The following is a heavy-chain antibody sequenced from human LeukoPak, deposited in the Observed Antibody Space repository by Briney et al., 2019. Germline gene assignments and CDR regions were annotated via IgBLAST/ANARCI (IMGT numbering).Heavy chain of an antibody. V-gene: IGHV3-21*01. Sequence: GGSLRLSCAASGFTFSSYSMNWVRQAPGKGLEWVSSISSSCSYIYYADSVKGRFTISRDNAKNSLYLQMNSLRAEDTAVYYCARERSTDGVDYWGQGTLVTVSS. J-gene: IGHJ4*02. CDR1: GFTFSSYS. CDR3: ARERSTDGVDY. D-gene: IGHD5/OR15-5a*01. CDR2: ISSSCSYI.